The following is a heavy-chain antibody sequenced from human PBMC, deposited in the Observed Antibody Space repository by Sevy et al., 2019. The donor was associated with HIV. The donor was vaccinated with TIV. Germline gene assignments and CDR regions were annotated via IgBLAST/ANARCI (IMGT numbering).Heavy chain of an antibody. V-gene: IGHV3-33*08. CDR1: GFTFSSYG. J-gene: IGHJ6*02. D-gene: IGHD6-6*01. CDR2: IWYDGSNK. Sequence: GGSLRLSCAASGFTFSSYGMHWVRQTPTKGLEWMAVIWYDGSNKNYADSVKGRFTISRDNSKNRLDLQMNSLRPEETAVYYCARGKAALPGYYYGMDVWGQGTTVTVSS. CDR3: ARGKAALPGYYYGMDV.